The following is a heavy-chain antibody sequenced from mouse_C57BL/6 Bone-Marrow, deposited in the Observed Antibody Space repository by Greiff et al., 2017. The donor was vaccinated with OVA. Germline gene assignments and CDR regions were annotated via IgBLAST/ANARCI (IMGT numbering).Heavy chain of an antibody. J-gene: IGHJ3*01. V-gene: IGHV1-62-2*01. CDR2: FYPGSGSI. CDR1: GYTFTEYT. D-gene: IGHD2-9*01. CDR3: TRHEPSMVTTAPWFAY. Sequence: QVQLQQSGAELVKPGASVKLSCKASGYTFTEYTIHWVKQRSGQGLEWIGWFYPGSGSIKYTEKFKDKATLTADKSSSTVYMERSRLTSEDSVVYFGTRHEPSMVTTAPWFAYWGQGTLVTVSA.